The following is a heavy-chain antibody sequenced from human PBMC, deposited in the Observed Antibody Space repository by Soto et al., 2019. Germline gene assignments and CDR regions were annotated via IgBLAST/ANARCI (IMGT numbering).Heavy chain of an antibody. D-gene: IGHD6-13*01. V-gene: IGHV4-30-4*01. CDR2: IYYSGST. CDR3: ARGGIAAGNWFDP. J-gene: IGHJ5*02. Sequence: SETLSLTCTVSGGSISSGDYYWSWIRQPPGKGLEWIGYIYYSGSTYYNPSLKSRVTISVDTSKNQFSLKLSSVTAADTAVYYCARGGIAAGNWFDPWGQGTLVTVSS. CDR1: GGSISSGDYY.